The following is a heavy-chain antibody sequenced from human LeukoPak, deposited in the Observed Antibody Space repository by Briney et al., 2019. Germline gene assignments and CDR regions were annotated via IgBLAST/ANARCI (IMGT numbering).Heavy chain of an antibody. V-gene: IGHV3-11*04. D-gene: IGHD2-21*01. CDR1: GFTFSDYF. CDR2: ISSTGSTI. Sequence: PGGSLRLSCVASGFTFSDYFMYWIRQALGKGLEWVSYISSTGSTIYYADSVKGRFSVSRDNAKNSLYLQMNSLRAEDTAVYYCAKSDESDYWGQGTQVTISS. J-gene: IGHJ4*02. CDR3: AKSDESDY.